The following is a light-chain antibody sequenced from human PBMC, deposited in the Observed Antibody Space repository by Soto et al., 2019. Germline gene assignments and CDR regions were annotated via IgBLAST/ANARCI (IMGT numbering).Light chain of an antibody. CDR1: QSISNNH. CDR2: VTS. Sequence: EIVLTQSPGTLSLSPGERVTLSCRASQSISNNHCAWYQQKPGQAPRLLIHVTSNRATGIPDRFSGSGSGTDFTLTFSRLEPEDFAVYYCEYYGTSITFGGGTKVEIK. J-gene: IGKJ4*01. V-gene: IGKV3-20*01. CDR3: EYYGTSIT.